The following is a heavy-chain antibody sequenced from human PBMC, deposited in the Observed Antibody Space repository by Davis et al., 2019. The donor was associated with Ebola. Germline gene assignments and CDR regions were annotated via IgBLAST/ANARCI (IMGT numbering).Heavy chain of an antibody. D-gene: IGHD5-24*01. Sequence: GESLKISCAASGFMVRSNYMNWVRQAPGKGLEWVSIFYNGGAIYYADSVKGRFTISRDNAKNSLYLQMNSLRAEDTAVYYCTRGGMATPFDYWGQGTLVSVSS. CDR3: TRGGMATPFDY. CDR1: GFMVRSNY. J-gene: IGHJ4*02. CDR2: FYNGGAI. V-gene: IGHV3-66*01.